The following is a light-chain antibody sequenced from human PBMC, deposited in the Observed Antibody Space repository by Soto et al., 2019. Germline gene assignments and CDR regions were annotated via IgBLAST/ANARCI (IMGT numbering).Light chain of an antibody. V-gene: IGLV4-69*01. CDR1: SGHSSYA. CDR3: QTWSTGIQV. Sequence: QSVLTQSPSASASLGASVKLTCTLSSGHSSYAIAWHQQQPDKGPRYLMKVNSDGSHSKGDGIPDRFSGSSSGAERYLTISSLQSEDETDYYCQTWSTGIQVFGGGTKLTVL. J-gene: IGLJ3*02. CDR2: VNSDGSH.